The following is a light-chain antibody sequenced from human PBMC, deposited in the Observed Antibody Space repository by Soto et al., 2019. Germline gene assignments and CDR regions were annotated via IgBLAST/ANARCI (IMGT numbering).Light chain of an antibody. CDR1: QSVSSN. CDR3: QQYNNWPRT. CDR2: GAS. V-gene: IGKV3-15*01. J-gene: IGKJ2*01. Sequence: EIVMTQSPATLSLSPGERATVSCRASQSVSSNLAWYQQKPGQPPRLLIYGASTRATGIPARFSGSGSGTEFTLTIGSLQSEDFAVYYCQQYNNWPRTFGQGTKLEIK.